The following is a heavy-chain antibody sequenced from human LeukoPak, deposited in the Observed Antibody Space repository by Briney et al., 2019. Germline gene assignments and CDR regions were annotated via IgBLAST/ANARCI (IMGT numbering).Heavy chain of an antibody. CDR2: INPNSGGT. V-gene: IGHV1-2*02. CDR1: GYTFTGQY. D-gene: IGHD2-2*01. J-gene: IGHJ4*02. Sequence: GSSVNVSCKASGYTFTGQYMHWVRQAPGQGLEWMGLINPNSGGTNYVQKFQGRVTMTRDTSISTAYMELSSLISDDTAVYYCASGGSYCSSTSCSFDYWGQGALVTVSS. CDR3: ASGGSYCSSTSCSFDY.